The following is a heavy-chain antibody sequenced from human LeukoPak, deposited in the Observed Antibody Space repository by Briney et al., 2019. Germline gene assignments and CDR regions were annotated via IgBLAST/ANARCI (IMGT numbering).Heavy chain of an antibody. J-gene: IGHJ1*01. CDR3: ARVSLYCSGGSCYFGYFQH. CDR1: DGSISSGGYY. V-gene: IGHV4-31*03. CDR2: IYYSGST. Sequence: SQTLSLTCTVSDGSISSGGYYWSWIRQHPGKGLEWIGYIYYSGSTYYNPSLKSRVTISVDTSKNQFSLKLSSVTAADTAVYYCARVSLYCSGGSCYFGYFQHWGQGTLVTVSS. D-gene: IGHD2-15*01.